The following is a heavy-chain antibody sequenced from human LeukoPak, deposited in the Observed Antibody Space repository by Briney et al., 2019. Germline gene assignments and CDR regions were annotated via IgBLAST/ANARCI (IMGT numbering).Heavy chain of an antibody. J-gene: IGHJ5*02. Sequence: VASVKVSCKASGYTFTSYYMHWVRQAPGQGLEWMGIINPSGGSTSYAQKFQGRVTITRDTSASTAYMELSSLRSEDTAVYYCARPRGYSYGYLGWFDPWGQGTLVTVSS. CDR1: GYTFTSYY. CDR3: ARPRGYSYGYLGWFDP. D-gene: IGHD5-18*01. CDR2: INPSGGST. V-gene: IGHV1-46*01.